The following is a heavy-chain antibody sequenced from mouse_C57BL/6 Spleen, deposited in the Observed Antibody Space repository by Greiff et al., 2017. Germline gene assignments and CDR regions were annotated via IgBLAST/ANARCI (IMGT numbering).Heavy chain of an antibody. D-gene: IGHD2-12*01. CDR3: ARLWSYCVFAC. CDR1: GYTFTSYW. V-gene: IGHV1-55*01. CDR2: IYPGSGST. Sequence: QVQLQQPGAELVKPGASVKMSCKASGYTFTSYWITWVKQRPGQGLEWIGDIYPGSGSTNYNEKFKSKATLTVDKSSSTAYMQLSSLPSEDSAVYYCARLWSYCVFACWGQGTLVTVSA. J-gene: IGHJ3*01.